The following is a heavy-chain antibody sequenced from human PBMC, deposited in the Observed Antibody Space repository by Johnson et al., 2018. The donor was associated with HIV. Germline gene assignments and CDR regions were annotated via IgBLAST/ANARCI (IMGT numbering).Heavy chain of an antibody. CDR3: AKAPLGRLREGAFDV. D-gene: IGHD7-27*01. CDR1: GFSFSSYG. Sequence: QVQLVESGGGVVQPGGSLRLSCATSGFSFSSYGMYWVRQAPGKGLEWVSFIPYDGSDKYYTDSVKGRFTISRDNSKNTRYRQMSNLRAEDTAVYYCAKAPLGRLREGAFDVWGRGTMVTVSS. V-gene: IGHV3-30*02. CDR2: IPYDGSDK. J-gene: IGHJ3*01.